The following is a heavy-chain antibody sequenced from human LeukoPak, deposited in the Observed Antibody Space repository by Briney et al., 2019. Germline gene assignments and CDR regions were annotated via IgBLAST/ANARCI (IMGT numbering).Heavy chain of an antibody. CDR1: GFTFSSYS. CDR2: ISSSSSYI. CDR3: ARGESGSYYVFDY. V-gene: IGHV3-21*01. D-gene: IGHD1-26*01. J-gene: IGHJ4*02. Sequence: GGSLRLSCAAPGFTFSSYSMNWVRQAPGKGLEWVSSISSSSSYIYYADSVKGRFTISRDNAKNSLYLQMNSLRAEDTAVYYCARGESGSYYVFDYWGQGTLVTVSS.